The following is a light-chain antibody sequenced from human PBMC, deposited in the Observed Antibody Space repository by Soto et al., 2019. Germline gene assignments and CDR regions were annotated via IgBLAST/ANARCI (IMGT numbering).Light chain of an antibody. CDR3: QQYEDLPLT. CDR2: DAS. CDR1: QDINNF. V-gene: IGKV1-33*01. J-gene: IGKJ1*01. Sequence: IQITQKQSSLSASVGDSVTISCQASQDINNFLNWYQQKPGKPPQLLIYDASTLEKGVPSRFSGAGSGADFSFTISNLQPEDSATYYCQQYEDLPLTFGQGTKVDIK.